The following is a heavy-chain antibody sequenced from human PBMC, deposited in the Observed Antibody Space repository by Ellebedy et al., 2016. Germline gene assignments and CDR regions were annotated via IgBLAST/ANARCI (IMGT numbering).Heavy chain of an antibody. CDR1: RFTFSNYA. D-gene: IGHD6-25*01. J-gene: IGHJ4*02. CDR3: VRKYCYTSSCYHYYFDY. V-gene: IGHV3-30-3*01. CDR2: IPYDGTGP. Sequence: GGSLRLSCAASRFTFSNYAMHWIRQAPGKGLEWVAVIPYDGTGPFYIDSVKGRFTISRDNSKNILYLAMSDLRPEDTAVYYCVRKYCYTSSCYHYYFDYWGQGTLVTVSS.